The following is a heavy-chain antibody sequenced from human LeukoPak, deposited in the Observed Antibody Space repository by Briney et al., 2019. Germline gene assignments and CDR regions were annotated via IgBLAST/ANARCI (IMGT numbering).Heavy chain of an antibody. CDR1: GGSISSGDYY. D-gene: IGHD4-23*01. J-gene: IGHJ4*02. CDR3: ARVSGNLISYGGNSEDY. Sequence: SQTLSLTCTVSGGSISSGDYYWSWIRQPPGKGLEWIGYIYYSGSTYYNPSLKSRVTISVDTSKNQFSLKLSSVTAADTAVYYCARVSGNLISYGGNSEDYWGQGTLVTVSS. V-gene: IGHV4-30-4*08. CDR2: IYYSGST.